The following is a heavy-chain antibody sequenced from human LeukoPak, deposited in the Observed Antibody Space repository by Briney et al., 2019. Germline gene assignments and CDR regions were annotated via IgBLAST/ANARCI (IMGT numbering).Heavy chain of an antibody. CDR1: GYTFTTYG. CDR3: ARDPAINVHMFRGVNNWFDP. Sequence: ASVKASCTASGYTFTTYGISWVRQAPGQGLEWMGWISAYNGNTNYAQKLQGRVTMTTDTSTSTAYMELRSLRSDDTAVYYCARDPAINVHMFRGVNNWFDPWGQGTLVTVSS. CDR2: ISAYNGNT. J-gene: IGHJ5*02. V-gene: IGHV1-18*01. D-gene: IGHD3-10*01.